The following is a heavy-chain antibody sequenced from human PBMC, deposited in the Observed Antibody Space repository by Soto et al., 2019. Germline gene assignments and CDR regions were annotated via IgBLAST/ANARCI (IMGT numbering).Heavy chain of an antibody. J-gene: IGHJ3*01. V-gene: IGHV4-61*08. CDR3: ARTTASRRLAV. Sequence: QVQLQESGPGLVKPSETLSLTATVSGASIRNTGFYWSWIRQPPGKGLEWIGYIYSSGSTTYNSSLKSRFTRSLDTSKNQVSLNLTSVTAADTAMYYCARTTASRRLAVWGHGTMVSVSS. D-gene: IGHD2-21*02. CDR2: IYSSGST. CDR1: GASIRNTGFY.